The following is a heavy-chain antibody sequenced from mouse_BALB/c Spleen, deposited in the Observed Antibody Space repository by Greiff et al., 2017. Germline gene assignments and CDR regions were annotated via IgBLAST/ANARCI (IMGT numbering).Heavy chain of an antibody. Sequence: EVQGVESGGGLVQPGGSLKLSCAASGFTFSSYGMSWVRQTPDKRLELVATINSNGGSTYYPDSVKGRFTISRDNAKNTLYLQMSSLKSEDTAMYYCARHYGNSPYAMDYWGQGTSVTVSS. CDR2: INSNGGST. D-gene: IGHD2-1*01. CDR1: GFTFSSYG. J-gene: IGHJ4*01. V-gene: IGHV5-6-3*01. CDR3: ARHYGNSPYAMDY.